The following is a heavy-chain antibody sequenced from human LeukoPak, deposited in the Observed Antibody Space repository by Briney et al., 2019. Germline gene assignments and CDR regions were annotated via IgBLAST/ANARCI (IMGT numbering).Heavy chain of an antibody. CDR1: GFTFSSYG. Sequence: PGRSLRLSCAASGFTFSSYGMHWVRQAPGKGLEWVAVISYDGSNKYYADCVKGRFTISRDNSKNTLYLQMNSLRAEDTAVYYCAKDVRGKLWFRNAFDIWGQGTMVTVSS. CDR3: AKDVRGKLWFRNAFDI. CDR2: ISYDGSNK. J-gene: IGHJ3*02. V-gene: IGHV3-30*18. D-gene: IGHD5-18*01.